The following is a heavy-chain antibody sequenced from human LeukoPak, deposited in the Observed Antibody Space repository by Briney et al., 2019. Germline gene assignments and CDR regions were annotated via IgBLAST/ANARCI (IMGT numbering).Heavy chain of an antibody. CDR2: IYHSGRT. Sequence: SETLSLTCAVSGGSISSGGYSWSWIRQPPGKGLEWIGYIYHSGRTYYNPSLKSRVTISVERSKNQFSLKLSSVTAADTAVYYCARGGLTGNQLLYYWGQGTLVTVSS. D-gene: IGHD2-2*01. J-gene: IGHJ4*02. V-gene: IGHV4-30-2*01. CDR1: GGSISSGGYS. CDR3: ARGGLTGNQLLYY.